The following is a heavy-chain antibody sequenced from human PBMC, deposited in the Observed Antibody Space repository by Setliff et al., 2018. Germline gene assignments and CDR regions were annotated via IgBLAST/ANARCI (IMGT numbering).Heavy chain of an antibody. V-gene: IGHV4-34*01. D-gene: IGHD2-2*01. CDR3: ARLSALSTRITDWYFDL. Sequence: PSETLSLTCAVYVGSFSGHYWSWIRQPPGRGLEWIGEINHSGSTNYTPSLKSRVTISVDTPKNQFSLKLSSVTAADTAFYYCARLSALSTRITDWYFDLWGRGTLVTVSS. CDR2: INHSGST. J-gene: IGHJ2*01. CDR1: VGSFSGHY.